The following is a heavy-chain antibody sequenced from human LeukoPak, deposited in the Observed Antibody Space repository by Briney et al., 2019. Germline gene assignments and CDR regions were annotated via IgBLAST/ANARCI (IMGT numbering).Heavy chain of an antibody. D-gene: IGHD1-26*01. CDR2: ISTNSDIR. V-gene: IGHV1-18*01. J-gene: IGHJ5*02. CDR1: GYTFTNYV. CDR3: ARDWDAMNNCFDP. Sequence: ASDKVYRKASGYTFTNYVISWVRQTPGKRLEWMGWISTNSDIRTYAQTLQGRFTMTTDTATTTAYMELNNLTFDDTAVYYCARDWDAMNNCFDPWGQGTPVTVSS.